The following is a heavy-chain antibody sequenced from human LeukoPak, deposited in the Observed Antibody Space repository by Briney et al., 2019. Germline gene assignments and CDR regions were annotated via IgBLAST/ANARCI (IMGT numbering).Heavy chain of an antibody. CDR2: ISGSGGST. Sequence: PGGSLRLSCAASGFTFSSYAMSWVRQAPGKGLEWVSAISGSGGSTYYADSVKGRFTISRDNSKNTLYLQMNSLRAEDTAVYYCANRANYYGSGSPDYWGQGTLVTVSS. D-gene: IGHD3-10*01. J-gene: IGHJ4*02. CDR1: GFTFSSYA. CDR3: ANRANYYGSGSPDY. V-gene: IGHV3-23*01.